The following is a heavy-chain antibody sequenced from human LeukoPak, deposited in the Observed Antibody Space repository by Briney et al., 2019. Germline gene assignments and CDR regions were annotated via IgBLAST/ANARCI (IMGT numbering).Heavy chain of an antibody. Sequence: GGSLRLSCAASGFTFSSYWMSWVRQAPGKGLEWVANIKQDGSEKYYVDSVKGRFTISRDNSKNTLYLQMNSLRAEDTAVYYCGRRAGAYSHPYDFWGQGTLVTVSS. CDR3: GRRAGAYSHPYDF. CDR2: IKQDGSEK. J-gene: IGHJ4*02. V-gene: IGHV3-7*01. D-gene: IGHD4/OR15-4a*01. CDR1: GFTFSSYW.